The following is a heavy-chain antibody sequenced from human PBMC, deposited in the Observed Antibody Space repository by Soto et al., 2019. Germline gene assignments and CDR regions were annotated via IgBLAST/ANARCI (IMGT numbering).Heavy chain of an antibody. CDR1: GFTFSSYA. V-gene: IGHV3-23*01. J-gene: IGHJ4*02. Sequence: PGGSLRLSCAASGFTFSSYAMSWVRQAPGKGLEWVSAISGSGGSTYYADSVKGRFTISRDNSKNTLYLQMNSPRAEDTAVYYCAKLLNSLLEQQKYYFDYWGQGTLVTVSS. D-gene: IGHD1-1*01. CDR2: ISGSGGST. CDR3: AKLLNSLLEQQKYYFDY.